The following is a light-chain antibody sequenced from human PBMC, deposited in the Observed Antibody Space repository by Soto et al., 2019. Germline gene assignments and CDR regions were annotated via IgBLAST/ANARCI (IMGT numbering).Light chain of an antibody. Sequence: EIVLTQSPGILSLSPGERATLSCRASQSVSNDFLAWYQQKPGQAPRLLIYGASTRATDVPDRFSGSGSGADFTLTISRLEPEDFAVYYCQQYGSSRWTFGQGTKVEIK. V-gene: IGKV3-20*01. J-gene: IGKJ1*01. CDR2: GAS. CDR1: QSVSNDF. CDR3: QQYGSSRWT.